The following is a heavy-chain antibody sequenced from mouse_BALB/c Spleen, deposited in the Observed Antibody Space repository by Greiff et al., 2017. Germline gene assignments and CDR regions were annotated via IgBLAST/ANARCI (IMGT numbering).Heavy chain of an antibody. D-gene: IGHD2-3*01. J-gene: IGHJ3*01. CDR3: ARCYDGYYLWFAY. V-gene: IGHV14-3*02. Sequence: VQLKESGAELVKPGASVKLSCTASGFNIKDTYMHWVKQRPEQGLEWIGRIDPANGNTKYDPKFQGKATITADTSSNTAYLQLSSLTSEDTAVYDCARCYDGYYLWFAYWGQGTLVTVSA. CDR2: IDPANGNT. CDR1: GFNIKDTY.